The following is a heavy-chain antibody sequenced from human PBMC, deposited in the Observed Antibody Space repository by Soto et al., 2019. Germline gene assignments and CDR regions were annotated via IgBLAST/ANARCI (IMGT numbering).Heavy chain of an antibody. CDR1: GFTFSSYA. V-gene: IGHV3-23*01. CDR2: VSGSGGTT. Sequence: RRLSCAASGFTFSSYAMSWVRQAPGKGLEWVSAVSGSGGTTYYADSVKGRFTVSRDNPKTTVYLQMNSLRAEDTAVYYCAKSVAAAGYYYYYGMDVWGRGTTVTVSS. J-gene: IGHJ6*02. CDR3: AKSVAAAGYYYYYGMDV. D-gene: IGHD6-13*01.